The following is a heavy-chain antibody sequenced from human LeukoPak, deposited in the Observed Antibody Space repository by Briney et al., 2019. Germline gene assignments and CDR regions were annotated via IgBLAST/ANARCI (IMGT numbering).Heavy chain of an antibody. Sequence: GGSLRLSCAASGFNFANHAMSWVRQAPGKGLEWVSVIYSGGSTYYADSVKGRFTISRDNSKNTLYLQMNSLRAEDTAVYYCAREDIVATIAGLYYYYGMDVWGQGTTVTVSS. V-gene: IGHV3-53*01. CDR2: IYSGGST. CDR1: GFNFANHA. CDR3: AREDIVATIAGLYYYYGMDV. J-gene: IGHJ6*02. D-gene: IGHD5-12*01.